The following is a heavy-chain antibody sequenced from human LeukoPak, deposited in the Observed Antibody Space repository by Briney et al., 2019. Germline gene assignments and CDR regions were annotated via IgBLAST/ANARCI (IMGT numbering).Heavy chain of an antibody. D-gene: IGHD6-19*01. CDR2: ISGSGGST. Sequence: GALRLSCAASGFTFSSYAMSWVRQAPGKGLEWVSAISGSGGSTYYADSVKGRFTISRDNSKNTLYLQMNSLRAEDTAVYYCAKGSHSSGWDGPFGAFDIWGQGTMVTVSS. CDR3: AKGSHSSGWDGPFGAFDI. V-gene: IGHV3-23*01. J-gene: IGHJ3*02. CDR1: GFTFSSYA.